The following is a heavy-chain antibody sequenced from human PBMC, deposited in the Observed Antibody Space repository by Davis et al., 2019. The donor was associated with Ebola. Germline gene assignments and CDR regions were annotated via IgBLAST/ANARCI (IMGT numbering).Heavy chain of an antibody. J-gene: IGHJ4*02. V-gene: IGHV4-59*01. Sequence: PSETLSLTCTVPGGPISSYYWSWTRQPPGKGLEWIGYIYYSGSTNYNPPLKSRVTISVDTSKNQFSLKLSSVTAADTAVYYCARGFSRYCSGGSCYPYYWGQGTLVTVSS. CDR2: IYYSGST. D-gene: IGHD2-15*01. CDR3: ARGFSRYCSGGSCYPYY. CDR1: GGPISSYY.